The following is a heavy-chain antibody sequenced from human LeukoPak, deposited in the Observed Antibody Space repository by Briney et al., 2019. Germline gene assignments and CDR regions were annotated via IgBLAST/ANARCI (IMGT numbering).Heavy chain of an antibody. Sequence: PSETLSLTCAVYGGSFSGYYWSWIRQPPGEGLEWIGEINHSGSTNYNPSLKSRVTISVDTSKNQFSLKLSSVTAADTGVYYCARSPRRLGYCSGGSCYYYYGMDVWGQGTTVTVSS. D-gene: IGHD2-15*01. J-gene: IGHJ6*02. CDR3: ARSPRRLGYCSGGSCYYYYGMDV. CDR2: INHSGST. V-gene: IGHV4-34*01. CDR1: GGSFSGYY.